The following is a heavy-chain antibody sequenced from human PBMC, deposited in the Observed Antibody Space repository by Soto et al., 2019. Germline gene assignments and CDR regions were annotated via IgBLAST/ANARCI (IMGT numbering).Heavy chain of an antibody. CDR1: GFTFSSYG. D-gene: IGHD1-26*01. J-gene: IGHJ6*02. Sequence: QVQLVESGGGVVQPGRSLRLSCAASGFTFSSYGMHWVRQAPGKGLEWVAVISYDGSNKYYADSVKGRFTISRDNSKNTLYLQMNSLSAEDTAVYYCAKGPHVERIPEDVWGQGTTVTVSS. CDR3: AKGPHVERIPEDV. CDR2: ISYDGSNK. V-gene: IGHV3-30*18.